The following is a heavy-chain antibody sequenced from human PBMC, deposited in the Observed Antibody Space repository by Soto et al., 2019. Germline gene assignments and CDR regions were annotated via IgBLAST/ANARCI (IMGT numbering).Heavy chain of an antibody. CDR2: INPSGGST. Sequence: ASVKVSCKASGYTFTSYNMHWVRQGPGHGLEWMGIINPSGGSTSYAQKFQGRVTMTRDTSTSTVYMELSSLRSEDTAVYYCARDGYCSSTSCYRSDYWGQGTLVTVSS. J-gene: IGHJ4*02. CDR3: ARDGYCSSTSCYRSDY. CDR1: GYTFTSYN. D-gene: IGHD2-2*03. V-gene: IGHV1-46*01.